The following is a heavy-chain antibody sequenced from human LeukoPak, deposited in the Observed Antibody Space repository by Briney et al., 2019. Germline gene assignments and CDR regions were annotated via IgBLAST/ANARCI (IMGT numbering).Heavy chain of an antibody. CDR1: GVSITTGIHY. CDR2: IYDAGRT. V-gene: IGHV4-31*03. Sequence: SETLSLTCTVSGVSITTGIHYWSWIRQHPGKGLEWIGYIYDAGRTYSNPSLSRRVTISLDASKNQFSLKLSSVTAADTAVYYCARLPPTRGRGFFDYWGQGTLVTVSS. J-gene: IGHJ4*02. D-gene: IGHD1-1*01. CDR3: ARLPPTRGRGFFDY.